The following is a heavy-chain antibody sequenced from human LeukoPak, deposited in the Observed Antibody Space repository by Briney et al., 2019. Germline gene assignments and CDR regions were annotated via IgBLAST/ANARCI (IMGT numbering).Heavy chain of an antibody. J-gene: IGHJ2*01. V-gene: IGHV3-30*03. D-gene: IGHD6-19*01. CDR2: ISYDGSNK. Sequence: TGGSLRLSCAASGFTFSSYGMHWVRQAPGKGLEWVAVISYDGSNKYYADSVKGRFTISRDNSKNTLYLQMNILRAEDTAVYYCARDMEQWLVQDWYFDLWGRGTLVTVSS. CDR3: ARDMEQWLVQDWYFDL. CDR1: GFTFSSYG.